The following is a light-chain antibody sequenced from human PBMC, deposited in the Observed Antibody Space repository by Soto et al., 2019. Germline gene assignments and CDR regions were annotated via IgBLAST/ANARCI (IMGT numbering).Light chain of an antibody. CDR2: WAS. Sequence: DIVMTQSPASLAVSLGERATINCKSSQSVLDSSNNRNYLAWYQQKPGQPPKLLIYWASTRESGVPGRFRGSGSGTDFTLTINSLQAEDVAVYYCQQYYSTSSITFGQGTRLEIK. J-gene: IGKJ5*01. CDR3: QQYYSTSSIT. CDR1: QSVLDSSNNRNY. V-gene: IGKV4-1*01.